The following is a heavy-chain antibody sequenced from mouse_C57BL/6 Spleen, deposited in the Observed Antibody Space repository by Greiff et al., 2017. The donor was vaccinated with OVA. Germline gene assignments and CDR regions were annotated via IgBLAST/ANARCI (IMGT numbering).Heavy chain of an antibody. CDR1: GYTFTSYW. J-gene: IGHJ4*01. CDR3: ARGGKTAQANDYAMDY. V-gene: IGHV1-7*01. D-gene: IGHD3-2*02. CDR2: INPSSGYT. Sequence: QVQLQQSGAELAKPGASVKLSCKASGYTFTSYWMHWVKQRPGQGLEWIGYINPSSGYTKYNQKFKDKATLTADKSSSTAYMQLSSLTYEDSAVYDGARGGKTAQANDYAMDYWGQGTSVTVSA.